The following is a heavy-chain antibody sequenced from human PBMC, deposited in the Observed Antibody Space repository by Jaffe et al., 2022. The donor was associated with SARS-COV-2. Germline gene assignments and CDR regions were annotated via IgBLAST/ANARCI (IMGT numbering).Heavy chain of an antibody. Sequence: EVQLVESGGGLVKPGGSLRLSCAASGFTFSSYSMNWVRQAPGKGLEWVSSISSSSSYIYYADSVKGRFTISRDNAKNSLYLQMNSLRAEDTAVYYCARDGDISSWRRNWFDPWGQGTLVTVSS. CDR1: GFTFSSYS. V-gene: IGHV3-21*01. D-gene: IGHD6-13*01. J-gene: IGHJ5*02. CDR2: ISSSSSYI. CDR3: ARDGDISSWRRNWFDP.